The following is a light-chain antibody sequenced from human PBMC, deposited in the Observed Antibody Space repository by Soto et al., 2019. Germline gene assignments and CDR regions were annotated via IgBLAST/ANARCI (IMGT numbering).Light chain of an antibody. CDR3: QQDGSSPLT. CDR1: QSVSSSY. Sequence: EIVLTQSPGTLSLSPGERATLSCRASQSVSSSYLAWYQQKPGQAPRLLIYGASSRATGIPDRFSGSGSGTDFTFTISRLEPEDFAVYYYQQDGSSPLTVGGGTKVEIK. CDR2: GAS. V-gene: IGKV3-20*01. J-gene: IGKJ4*01.